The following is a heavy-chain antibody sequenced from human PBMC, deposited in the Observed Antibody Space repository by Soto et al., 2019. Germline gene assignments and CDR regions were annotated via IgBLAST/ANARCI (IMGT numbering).Heavy chain of an antibody. CDR3: ARAQRFGNSYYYYGMDV. CDR2: IYYSGST. J-gene: IGHJ6*02. D-gene: IGHD3-16*01. V-gene: IGHV4-31*03. CDR1: GGSISSGGYY. Sequence: SETLSLTCTVSGGSISSGGYYWSWIRQHPGKGLEWIGYIYYSGSTYYNPSLKSRVTISVDTSKNQFSLKLSSVTAADTAVYYCARAQRFGNSYYYYGMDVWGQGTTVT.